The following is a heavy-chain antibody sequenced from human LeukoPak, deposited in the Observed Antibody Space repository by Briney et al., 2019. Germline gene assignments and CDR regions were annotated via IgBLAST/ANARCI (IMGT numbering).Heavy chain of an antibody. J-gene: IGHJ4*02. Sequence: SETLSLTCGVYGGSFSGYYWTWIRQSPGMGLEWIGEIIHSGGTNYNPSLTSRVTVSVDTSKSQFSLKLSSVTAADTAVYYCARGILVTVYAAFDYWGQGTLVTVSS. V-gene: IGHV4-34*01. CDR3: ARGILVTVYAAFDY. CDR2: IIHSGGT. CDR1: GGSFSGYY. D-gene: IGHD2-8*01.